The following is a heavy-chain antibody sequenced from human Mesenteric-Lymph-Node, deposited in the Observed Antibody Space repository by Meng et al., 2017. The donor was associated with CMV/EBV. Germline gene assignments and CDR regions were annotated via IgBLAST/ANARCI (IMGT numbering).Heavy chain of an antibody. J-gene: IGHJ4*02. D-gene: IGHD6-19*01. V-gene: IGHV1-8*03. CDR2: MDPSSGKT. Sequence: SGYTFHSHDINWVRQAPGHGLEWMGWMDPSSGKTGYAQKFQGRVTITRTTSITTAYLELSRLTSEDTAFYYCARRGFSSGWYPFDYWGQGTLVTVSS. CDR1: GYTFHSHD. CDR3: ARRGFSSGWYPFDY.